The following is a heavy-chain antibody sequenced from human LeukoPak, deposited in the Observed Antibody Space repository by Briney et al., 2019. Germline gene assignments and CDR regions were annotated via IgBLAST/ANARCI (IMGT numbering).Heavy chain of an antibody. Sequence: GGSLRLSCAASGFTFSSYAMHWVRQAPGKGLEWVAVISYDGSNKYYADSVKGRFTISRDKSKNTLYLQMNSLRAEDTAVYYCAKVLFDSSGWYKGIFHYYYMDVWGKGTTVTVSS. J-gene: IGHJ6*03. CDR1: GFTFSSYA. D-gene: IGHD6-19*01. V-gene: IGHV3-30*04. CDR2: ISYDGSNK. CDR3: AKVLFDSSGWYKGIFHYYYMDV.